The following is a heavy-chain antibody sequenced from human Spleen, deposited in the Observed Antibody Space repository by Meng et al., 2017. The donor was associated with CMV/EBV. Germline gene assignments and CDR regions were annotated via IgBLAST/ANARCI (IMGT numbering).Heavy chain of an antibody. J-gene: IGHJ4*02. D-gene: IGHD3-22*01. CDR3: AKENYYDSSGYFDY. Sequence: SGFTFSTYAMSWVRQAPGKGLEWVSALSGSGGSTYYADSVKGRFIISRDNSKNTLYLQMNSLRAEDTAVYYCAKENYYDSSGYFDYWGQGTLVTVSS. CDR2: LSGSGGST. CDR1: GFTFSTYA. V-gene: IGHV3-23*01.